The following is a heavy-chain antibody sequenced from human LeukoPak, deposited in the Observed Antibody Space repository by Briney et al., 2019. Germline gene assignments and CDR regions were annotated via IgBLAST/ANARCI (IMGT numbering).Heavy chain of an antibody. CDR1: GYTFTNYG. V-gene: IGHV1-18*03. D-gene: IGHD3-22*01. J-gene: IGHJ4*02. CDR3: ARDVSWGSAYDGSGYTLHWLDY. CDR2: ISAYNGNT. Sequence: GASVKISCKASGYTFTNYGISWVRQAPGQGLEWMGWISAYNGNTNYAQNFQDRFTMTTDTSTSTAYMELRSLRSDDMAMYYCARDVSWGSAYDGSGYTLHWLDYWGQGTLVTVSS.